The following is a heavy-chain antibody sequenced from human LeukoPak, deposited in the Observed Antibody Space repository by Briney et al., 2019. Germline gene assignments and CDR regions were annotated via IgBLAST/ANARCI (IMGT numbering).Heavy chain of an antibody. J-gene: IGHJ6*02. V-gene: IGHV3-7*01. Sequence: GGSLRLSCAASGFTFSNYWMSWVRQAPGKGLEWVANTKTDGSEKYYVDSVKGRFTISRDNPKNSLYLQMNSLRAEDTAIYYCARDVSVSGMDVWGQGTTVTVSS. CDR2: TKTDGSEK. CDR1: GFTFSNYW. CDR3: ARDVSVSGMDV. D-gene: IGHD5/OR15-5a*01.